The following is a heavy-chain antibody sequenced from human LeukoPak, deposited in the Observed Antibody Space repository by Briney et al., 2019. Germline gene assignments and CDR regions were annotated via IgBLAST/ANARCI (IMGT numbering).Heavy chain of an antibody. CDR3: ASIYCSSTSCYMDV. J-gene: IGHJ6*04. Sequence: SETLSLTCTVSGGSTSSHYWSWIRQPPGKGLEWIGHLYYSGSTNYNPSLKSRVTISVDMSKKQFSLRLSSVTAADTAVYYCASIYCSSTSCYMDVWGKGTTVTVSS. D-gene: IGHD2-2*01. V-gene: IGHV4-59*11. CDR1: GGSTSSHY. CDR2: LYYSGST.